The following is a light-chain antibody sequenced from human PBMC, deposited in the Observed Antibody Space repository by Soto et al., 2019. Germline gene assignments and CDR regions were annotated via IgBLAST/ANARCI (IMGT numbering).Light chain of an antibody. CDR1: QSVSSSY. Sequence: EIVLTQSPGTLSLSPGERATLSCRASQSVSSSYLAWYQQNPGQAPSLLLYGASSSSTGIPDRFSGSGYGTDFSLLISSLQAEDFAVYYCQQYGSRPHMYSFGQGTRLEIK. V-gene: IGKV3-20*01. CDR2: GAS. CDR3: QQYGSRPHMYS. J-gene: IGKJ2*01.